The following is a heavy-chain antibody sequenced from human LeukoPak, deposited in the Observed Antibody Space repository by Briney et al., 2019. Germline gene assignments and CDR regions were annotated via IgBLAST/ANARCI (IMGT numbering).Heavy chain of an antibody. J-gene: IGHJ3*02. CDR1: GFTFRSYG. CDR2: ISYDGSNK. Sequence: PGGTLRLSCAASGFTFRSYGMSWVRQAPGKGLEWVAVISYDGSNKYYADSVKGRFTISRDNSKNTLYLQMNSLRAEDTAVYYCARDRNRGYSSSWHRYDAFDIWGQGTMVTVSS. D-gene: IGHD6-13*01. V-gene: IGHV3-30*03. CDR3: ARDRNRGYSSSWHRYDAFDI.